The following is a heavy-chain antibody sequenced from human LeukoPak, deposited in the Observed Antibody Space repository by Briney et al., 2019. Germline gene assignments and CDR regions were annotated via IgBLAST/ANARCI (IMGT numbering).Heavy chain of an antibody. Sequence: SVKVSCKASGGTFSSYAISWVRQTPGQGLEWMGGIIPIFGTANYAQKFQGRVTITADESTSTAYMELSSLRSEDTAVYYCARGTVAVAAYDYWGQGTLVTVSS. D-gene: IGHD6-19*01. CDR2: IIPIFGTA. CDR1: GGTFSSYA. CDR3: ARGTVAVAAYDY. V-gene: IGHV1-69*01. J-gene: IGHJ4*02.